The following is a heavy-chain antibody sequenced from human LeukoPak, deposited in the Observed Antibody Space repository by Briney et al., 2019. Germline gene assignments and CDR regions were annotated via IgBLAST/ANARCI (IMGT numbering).Heavy chain of an antibody. CDR2: ISSSSSYI. CDR1: GFTFSSYS. D-gene: IGHD6-19*01. J-gene: IGHJ4*02. V-gene: IGHV3-21*01. Sequence: GGSLRLSCAASGFTFSSYSMNWVRQAPGKGLEWVSSISSSSSYIYYADSVKGRFTISRDNAKNSLYLQMNSLRAEDTAVYYCARDRGSNGWYNNFDYWGQGTLVTVSS. CDR3: ARDRGSNGWYNNFDY.